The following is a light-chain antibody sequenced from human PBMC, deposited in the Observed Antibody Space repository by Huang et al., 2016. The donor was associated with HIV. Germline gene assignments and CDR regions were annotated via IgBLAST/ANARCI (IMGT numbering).Light chain of an antibody. CDR2: WAS. J-gene: IGKJ1*01. Sequence: DIVLTQSPDSLSVSLGERATINCRYSQSVLSSSNNKNGLAWYQPKLGQHPKLLIHWASAREFGVPDRFSGSGSGTDFTLTISSLQAEDVAVYYCQQYFSAPWTFGQGTKVEIK. V-gene: IGKV4-1*01. CDR3: QQYFSAPWT. CDR1: QSVLSSSNNKNG.